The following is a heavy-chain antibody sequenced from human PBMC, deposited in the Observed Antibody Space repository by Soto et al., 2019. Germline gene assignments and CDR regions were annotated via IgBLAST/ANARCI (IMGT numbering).Heavy chain of an antibody. CDR3: ARSKFRVVVPAAKFGWFDP. V-gene: IGHV4-4*07. CDR2: IYTSGST. CDR1: GGSISSYY. J-gene: IGHJ5*02. D-gene: IGHD2-2*01. Sequence: SETLSLTCTVSGGSISSYYWSWIRQPAGKGLEWIGRIYTSGSTNYNPSLKSRVTMSVDTSKNQSLLKLSSVTAADTAVYYCARSKFRVVVPAAKFGWFDPWGQGTLVAVSS.